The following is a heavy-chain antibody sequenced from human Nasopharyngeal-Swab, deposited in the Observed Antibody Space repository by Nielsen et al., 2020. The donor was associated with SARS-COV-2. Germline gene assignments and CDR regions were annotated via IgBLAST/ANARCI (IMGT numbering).Heavy chain of an antibody. V-gene: IGHV4-59*01. Sequence: SETLSLTCTVSGGSISSYSWSWIRQPPGKGLEWIGYIYYSGSTNYNPSLKSRVTISVDTSKNQFSLKLSSVTAADTAVYYCARGYYDSSGWVDYYYYYMDVWGKGTTVTVSS. CDR2: IYYSGST. CDR1: GGSISSYS. J-gene: IGHJ6*03. CDR3: ARGYYDSSGWVDYYYYYMDV. D-gene: IGHD3-22*01.